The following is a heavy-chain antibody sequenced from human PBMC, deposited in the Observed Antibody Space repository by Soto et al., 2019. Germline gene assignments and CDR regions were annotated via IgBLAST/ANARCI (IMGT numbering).Heavy chain of an antibody. CDR2: ISSNGGST. J-gene: IGHJ4*02. V-gene: IGHV3-64D*08. Sequence: GGSLRLSCSASGFTFSSYAMHWVRQAPGKGLEYVSAISSNGGSTYYADSVKGRFTISRDNSKNTLYLQMSSLRAEDTAVYYCVYSGGSGSLGYFDYWGQGTLVTVSS. CDR3: VYSGGSGSLGYFDY. D-gene: IGHD3-10*01. CDR1: GFTFSSYA.